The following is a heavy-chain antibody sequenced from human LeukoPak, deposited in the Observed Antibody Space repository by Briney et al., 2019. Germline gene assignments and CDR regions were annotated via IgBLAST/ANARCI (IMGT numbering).Heavy chain of an antibody. D-gene: IGHD5-12*01. CDR2: IYYSGST. CDR1: GGSISSSSYY. Sequence: SETLSLTCTVSGGSISSSSYYWGWIRQPPGKGLEWIGSIYYSGSTYYNPSLKSRVTISVDTSKNQFSLKLSSVTAADTAVYYCARGRMVAQKNYYYYYYGMDVWGQGTTVTVSS. V-gene: IGHV4-39*07. J-gene: IGHJ6*02. CDR3: ARGRMVAQKNYYYYYYGMDV.